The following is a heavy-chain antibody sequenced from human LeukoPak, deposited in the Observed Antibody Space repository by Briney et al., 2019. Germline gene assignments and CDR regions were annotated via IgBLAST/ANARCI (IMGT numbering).Heavy chain of an antibody. V-gene: IGHV1-2*02. J-gene: IGHJ3*02. CDR3: ARDFEYCSSTSCSDAFDI. CDR2: INPNSGGT. D-gene: IGHD2-2*01. Sequence: ASVKVSCKASGYTFTGYYMHWVRQAPGQGLEWMGWINPNSGGTNYAQKFQGRVTMTRDTSISTAYMELSRLRSDDTAVYYCARDFEYCSSTSCSDAFDIWGQGTIVTVSS. CDR1: GYTFTGYY.